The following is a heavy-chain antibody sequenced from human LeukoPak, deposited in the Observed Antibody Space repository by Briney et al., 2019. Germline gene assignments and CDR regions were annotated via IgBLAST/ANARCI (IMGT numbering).Heavy chain of an antibody. D-gene: IGHD6-6*01. V-gene: IGHV3-23*01. CDR3: AKDKGAAARYYYYGMDV. Sequence: RGSLRLSCAASGFTFSSYAMSWVRQAPGKGLEWVSAASGSGGSTYYADSVKGRFTISRDNSKNTLCLQMNSLRAEDTAVYYCAKDKGAAARYYYYGMDVWGQGTTVT. CDR2: ASGSGGST. CDR1: GFTFSSYA. J-gene: IGHJ6*02.